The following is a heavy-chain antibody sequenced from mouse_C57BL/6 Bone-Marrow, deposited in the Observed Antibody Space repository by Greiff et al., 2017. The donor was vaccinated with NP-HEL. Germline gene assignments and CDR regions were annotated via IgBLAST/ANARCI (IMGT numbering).Heavy chain of an antibody. CDR2: INPNNGGT. V-gene: IGHV1-26*01. CDR1: GYTFTDYY. CDR3: ARRMGPYDYSLFDD. Sequence: EVQLQQSGPELVKPGASVKISCKASGYTFTDYYMNWVKQSHGKSLEWIGDINPNNGGTSYNQKFKGKATLTVDKSSSTAYMELRSLTSEDSAVYYCARRMGPYDYSLFDDWGQGTTLTVSS. D-gene: IGHD2-4*01. J-gene: IGHJ2*01.